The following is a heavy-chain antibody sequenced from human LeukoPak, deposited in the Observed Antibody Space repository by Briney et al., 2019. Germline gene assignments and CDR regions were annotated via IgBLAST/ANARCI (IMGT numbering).Heavy chain of an antibody. CDR1: GFTFSSYA. D-gene: IGHD2-21*02. CDR2: ISYDGSNK. V-gene: IGHV3-30*04. CDR3: ARPPVVVTYYLDY. Sequence: GGSLRLSCAASGFTFSSYAMHWVRQAPGKGLEWVAVISYDGSNKYYADSVKGRFTISRDNSKNTLYLQMNSLRAEDTAVYYCARPPVVVTYYLDYWGQGTLVTVSS. J-gene: IGHJ4*02.